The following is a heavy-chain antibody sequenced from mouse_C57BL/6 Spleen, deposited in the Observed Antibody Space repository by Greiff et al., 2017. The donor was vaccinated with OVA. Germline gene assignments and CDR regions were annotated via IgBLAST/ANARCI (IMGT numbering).Heavy chain of an antibody. V-gene: IGHV3-6*01. CDR1: GYSITSGYY. J-gene: IGHJ3*01. CDR3: ARVDGYYEAWFAY. Sequence: VRLQQSGPGLVKPSQSLSLTCSVTGYSITSGYYWNWIRQFPGNKLEWMGYISYDGSNNYNPSLKNRISITRDTSKNQFFLKLNSVTTEDTATYYCARVDGYYEAWFAYWGQGTLVTVSA. D-gene: IGHD2-3*01. CDR2: ISYDGSN.